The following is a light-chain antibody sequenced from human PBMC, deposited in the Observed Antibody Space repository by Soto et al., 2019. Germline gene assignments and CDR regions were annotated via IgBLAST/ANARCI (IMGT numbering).Light chain of an antibody. Sequence: EIVLTQSPATLSLSPGERATLSCRASQSVRNSLIWYQQKPGQAPRLLIYDVSNRATGIPARFSGSGSETDFTVTIGSLEPEDFAVYYCQQRYSWPITFGQGTRLEIK. V-gene: IGKV3-11*01. CDR1: QSVRNS. CDR2: DVS. J-gene: IGKJ5*01. CDR3: QQRYSWPIT.